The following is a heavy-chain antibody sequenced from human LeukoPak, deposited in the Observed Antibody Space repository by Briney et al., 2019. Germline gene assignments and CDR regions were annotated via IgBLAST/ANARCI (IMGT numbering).Heavy chain of an antibody. CDR1: GGSISSSSYY. V-gene: IGHV4-39*07. Sequence: SETLSLTCTVSGGSISSSSYYWGWIRQPPGKGLEWIGSIYYSGSTYYNPSLKSRVTISVDTSKNQFSLKLSSVTAADTAVYYCARRGAGYSSSWGFDPWGQGALVTVSS. J-gene: IGHJ5*02. D-gene: IGHD6-13*01. CDR3: ARRGAGYSSSWGFDP. CDR2: IYYSGST.